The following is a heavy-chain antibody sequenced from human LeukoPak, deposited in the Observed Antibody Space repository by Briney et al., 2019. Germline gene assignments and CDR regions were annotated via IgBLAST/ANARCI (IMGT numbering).Heavy chain of an antibody. CDR1: GGSISSSTYY. CDR3: ARRDSSSSAQFDY. CDR2: IYYSGST. J-gene: IGHJ4*02. Sequence: PSETLSLTCSVSGGSISSSTYYWGWIRQPPGKGLEWIGSIYYSGSTFYNPSLKSRVTISVDTSKNQFSLKLSSVTAADTAVYYCARRDSSSSAQFDYWGQGTLVTVSS. D-gene: IGHD6-6*01. V-gene: IGHV4-39*01.